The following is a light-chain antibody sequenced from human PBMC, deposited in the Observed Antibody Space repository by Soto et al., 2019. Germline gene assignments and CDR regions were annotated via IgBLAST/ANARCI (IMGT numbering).Light chain of an antibody. CDR2: DVT. V-gene: IGLV2-11*01. CDR3: CSYAGSYTGV. CDR1: SSDVGAYNY. Sequence: QSALTQPRSVSGSPGQSVTISCTGTSSDVGAYNYVSWYQHHPGKAPKLIINDVTNRPSGVPDRFSGSKSGNTASLTISGLQAEYEADYYCCSYAGSYTGVFGGGTKLTVL. J-gene: IGLJ3*02.